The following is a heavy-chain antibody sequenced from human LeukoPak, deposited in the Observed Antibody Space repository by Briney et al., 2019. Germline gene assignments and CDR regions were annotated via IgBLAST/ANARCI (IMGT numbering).Heavy chain of an antibody. Sequence: GGSLRLSCAASGFTFSSCSMNWVRQAPGKGLEWVSSISSSSSYIYYADSVKGRFTISRDNAKNSLYLQMNSLRAEDTAVYYCARDGYYGSGSYSYYYGMDVWGKGTTVTVSS. J-gene: IGHJ6*04. D-gene: IGHD3-10*01. CDR2: ISSSSSYI. V-gene: IGHV3-21*01. CDR1: GFTFSSCS. CDR3: ARDGYYGSGSYSYYYGMDV.